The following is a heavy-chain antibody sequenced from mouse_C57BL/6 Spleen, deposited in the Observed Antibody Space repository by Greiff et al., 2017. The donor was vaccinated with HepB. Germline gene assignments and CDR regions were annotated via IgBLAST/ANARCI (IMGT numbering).Heavy chain of an antibody. Sequence: VQLVESGPGLVQPSQSLSITCTVSGFSLTSYGVHWVRQSPGKGLEWLGVIWSGGSTDYNAAFISRLSISKDNSKSQVFFKMNSLQADDTAIYYCARNYYDYDGRGYYFDYWGQGTTLTVSS. D-gene: IGHD2-4*01. CDR1: GFSLTSYG. V-gene: IGHV2-2*01. CDR3: ARNYYDYDGRGYYFDY. J-gene: IGHJ2*01. CDR2: IWSGGST.